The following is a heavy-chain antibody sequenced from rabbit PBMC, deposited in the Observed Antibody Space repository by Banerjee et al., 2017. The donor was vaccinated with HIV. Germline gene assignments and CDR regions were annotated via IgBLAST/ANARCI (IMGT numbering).Heavy chain of an antibody. CDR1: GFSFSNGYV. Sequence: QEQLEESGGDLVKPEGSLTLTCTASGFSFSNGYVMCWVRQAPGKGLEWIACINTISGDTVYATWAKGRFTISKASWTTVTLQMTSLTAADTATYFCARDLYGGYVGDGYFSLDLWGQGTLVTVS. CDR3: ARDLYGGYVGDGYFSLDL. V-gene: IGHV1S45*01. CDR2: INTISGDT. J-gene: IGHJ6*01. D-gene: IGHD8-1*01.